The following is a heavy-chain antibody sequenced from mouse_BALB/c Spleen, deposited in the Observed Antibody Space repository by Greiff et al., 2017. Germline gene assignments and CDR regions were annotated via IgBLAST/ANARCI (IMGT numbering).Heavy chain of an antibody. Sequence: EVQGVESGGGLVKPGGSLKLSCAASGFTFSSYTMSWVRQTPEKRLEWVATISSGGSYTYYPDSVKGRFTISRDNAKNTLYLQMSSLKSEDTAMYYCTRRYYYGSTNWYFDVWGAGTTVTVSS. V-gene: IGHV5-6-4*01. CDR1: GFTFSSYT. CDR3: TRRYYYGSTNWYFDV. CDR2: ISSGGSYT. D-gene: IGHD1-1*01. J-gene: IGHJ1*01.